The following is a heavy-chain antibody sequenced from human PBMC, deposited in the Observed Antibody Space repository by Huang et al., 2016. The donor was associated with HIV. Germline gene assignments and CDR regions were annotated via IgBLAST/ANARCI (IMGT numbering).Heavy chain of an antibody. CDR2: ISAYKGDT. J-gene: IGHJ6*02. V-gene: IGHV1-18*04. D-gene: IGHD3-10*01. CDR1: GYTFISYG. Sequence: QVQLVQSGAEAKKPGASVKVSCKASGYTFISYGISWVRQAPRQGLEWMGWISAYKGDTNSAQKFQGRVSMTTDTTTSTAYMELRSLRSDDTAVYYCARDSSHGIYYYYGMDVWGQGTTVTVSS. CDR3: ARDSSHGIYYYYGMDV.